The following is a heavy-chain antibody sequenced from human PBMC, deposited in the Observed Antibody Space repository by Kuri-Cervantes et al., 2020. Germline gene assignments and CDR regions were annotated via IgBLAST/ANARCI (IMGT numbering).Heavy chain of an antibody. V-gene: IGHV3-74*01. CDR3: ASTKRGSNAFDV. Sequence: GESLKISCAASGFTVSSNYMSWVRQAPGKGLVWVSRINSDGSSTSYADSVKGRFTISRDNAKNTLYLQMNSLRAEDTAVYYCASTKRGSNAFDVWGQGTMVTVSS. J-gene: IGHJ3*01. CDR2: INSDGSST. D-gene: IGHD2-8*01. CDR1: GFTVSSNY.